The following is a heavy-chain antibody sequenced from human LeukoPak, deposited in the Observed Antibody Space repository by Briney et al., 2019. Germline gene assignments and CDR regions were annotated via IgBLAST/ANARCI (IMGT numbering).Heavy chain of an antibody. J-gene: IGHJ6*02. CDR1: RFTFSSYG. CDR2: ISSSTTYI. V-gene: IGHV3-21*06. CDR3: AREGYYNGLDV. Sequence: GGSLRLSCAASRFTFSSYGMSWVRQAPGKGLEWVSSISSSTTYIYYADSVKGRFTISRDNAKNSLYLEMNSLRGEDTAVYYCAREGYYNGLDVWGQGTTVTVSS.